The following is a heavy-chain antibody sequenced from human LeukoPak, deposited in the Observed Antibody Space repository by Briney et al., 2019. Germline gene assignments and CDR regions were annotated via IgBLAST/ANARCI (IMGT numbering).Heavy chain of an antibody. CDR2: IYYSGST. J-gene: IGHJ4*02. D-gene: IGHD3-10*01. CDR3: ARHNYGSGSAFDY. Sequence: SETLSLTCTVSGGSISSSRYYWGWIRQPPGKGLEWIGSIYYSGSTYYNPSLKSRVTISVDTSKNQFSLKLSSVTAADTAVYYCARHNYGSGSAFDYWGQGTLVTVSS. V-gene: IGHV4-39*01. CDR1: GGSISSSRYY.